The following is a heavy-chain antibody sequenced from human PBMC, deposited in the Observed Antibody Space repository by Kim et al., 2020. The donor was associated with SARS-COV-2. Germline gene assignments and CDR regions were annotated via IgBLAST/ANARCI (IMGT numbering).Heavy chain of an antibody. D-gene: IGHD3-10*01. V-gene: IGHV3-11*01. CDR3: ARALYGSGSYYEYYMDV. J-gene: IGHJ6*03. Sequence: VKGRFTISRDNPENSLYLQMNILRAEDTAVYYCARALYGSGSYYEYYMDVWGKGTTVTVSS.